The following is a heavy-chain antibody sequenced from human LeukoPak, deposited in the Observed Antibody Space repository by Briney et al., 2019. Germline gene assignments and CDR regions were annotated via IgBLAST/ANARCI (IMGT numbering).Heavy chain of an antibody. CDR1: GYTFTNYW. CDR2: IYPGDSDT. CDR3: ARHGVSRDGYNTQLNYNMDV. D-gene: IGHD5-24*01. J-gene: IGHJ6*03. Sequence: GESLKISCEGSGYTFTNYWIGWVRQMPGEGLEWMGIIYPGDSDTRYSPSFQGQVTISADKSISTAYLQWSSLKASDTAMYYCARHGVSRDGYNTQLNYNMDVWGKGTTVTVSS. V-gene: IGHV5-51*01.